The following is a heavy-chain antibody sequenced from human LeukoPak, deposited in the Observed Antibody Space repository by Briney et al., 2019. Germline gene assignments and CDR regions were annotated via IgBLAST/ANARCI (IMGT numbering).Heavy chain of an antibody. Sequence: SETLSLTCTVSGGSISSYYWSWIRQPPGKGLEWIGYIYYSGGTNYNPSLKSRVTTSVDTSKNQFSLKLSSVTAADTAVYYCARGISMGGSGWYIYYMDVWGKGTTVTISS. V-gene: IGHV4-59*01. D-gene: IGHD6-19*01. CDR1: GGSISSYY. CDR3: ARGISMGGSGWYIYYMDV. CDR2: IYYSGGT. J-gene: IGHJ6*03.